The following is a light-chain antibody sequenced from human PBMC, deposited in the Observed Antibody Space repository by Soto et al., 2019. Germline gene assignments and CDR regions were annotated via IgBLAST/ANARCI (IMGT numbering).Light chain of an antibody. Sequence: EIVLTQSPVTLSLSAGERAALSCRASQSVSSLLAWYQQKPGQAPRLLIYDASNRATGIPARFSGNGSGTDFTLTISRLEPEDSAVYDCHQRSYWPPSFGPGTTVDIK. CDR2: DAS. CDR1: QSVSSL. J-gene: IGKJ3*01. V-gene: IGKV3-11*01. CDR3: HQRSYWPPS.